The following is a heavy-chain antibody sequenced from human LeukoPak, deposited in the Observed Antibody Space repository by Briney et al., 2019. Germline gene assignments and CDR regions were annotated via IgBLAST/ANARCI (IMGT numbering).Heavy chain of an antibody. CDR2: LYYNGNT. V-gene: IGHV4-59*08. J-gene: IGHJ2*01. CDR3: AKIPKGGDGLTSADQIYFDI. D-gene: IGHD2-21*01. Sequence: SETLSLTCTVSGGSISRYYWSWIRQPPGKGLEWIGYLYYNGNTNNNPSLKSRVTMSVDTSNNQFSLRLSSVTAADTAVYYCAKIPKGGDGLTSADQIYFDIWGRGTLVIVSS. CDR1: GGSISRYY.